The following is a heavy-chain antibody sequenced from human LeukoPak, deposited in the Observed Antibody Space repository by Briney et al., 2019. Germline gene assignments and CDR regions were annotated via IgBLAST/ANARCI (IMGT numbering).Heavy chain of an antibody. V-gene: IGHV3-11*06. CDR2: ISSSSSYT. D-gene: IGHD3-10*01. CDR3: ARLEYYYVSGNYYKLFDY. J-gene: IGHJ4*02. CDR1: GFTFSDYY. Sequence: PGGSLGLSCAASGFTFSDYYMSWIRQAPGKGLEWVSYISSSSSYTNYADSVKGRFTISRDNAKNSLYLQMNSLRDEDTAVYYCARLEYYYVSGNYYKLFDYWGQGTLVTVCS.